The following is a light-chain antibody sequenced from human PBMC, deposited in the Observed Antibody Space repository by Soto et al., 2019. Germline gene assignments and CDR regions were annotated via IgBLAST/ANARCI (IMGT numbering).Light chain of an antibody. CDR2: GDR. Sequence: QSVLPQPPSVSGAPGQRVTLSCPGSSSNIGAGYEVHWYQQLPGTAPKLLIYGDRYRPSGVPDRFSGSKSGTSVSLAITGLQAEDEADYHCQSYDSSLSGMVFGGGTKVTVL. CDR1: SSNIGAGYE. CDR3: QSYDSSLSGMV. V-gene: IGLV1-40*01. J-gene: IGLJ3*02.